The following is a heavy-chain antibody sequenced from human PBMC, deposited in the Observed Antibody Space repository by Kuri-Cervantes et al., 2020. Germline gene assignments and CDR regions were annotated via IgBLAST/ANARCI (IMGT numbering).Heavy chain of an antibody. V-gene: IGHV3-30*18. J-gene: IGHJ4*02. CDR3: AKELNYYDSSGYGPV. D-gene: IGHD3-22*01. Sequence: GGSLRLSCAASGFTFSSYGMHWVRQAPGKGLEWVAVISYDGSNKYYADSVKGRFTISRDKYKNTLYLQMNSLRAEDSAVYYCAKELNYYDSSGYGPVWGQGTLVTVSS. CDR1: GFTFSSYG. CDR2: ISYDGSNK.